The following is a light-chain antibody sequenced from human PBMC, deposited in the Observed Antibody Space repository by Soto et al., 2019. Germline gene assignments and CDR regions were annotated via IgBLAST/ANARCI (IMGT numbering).Light chain of an antibody. CDR1: QGVSSW. CDR2: AAS. Sequence: DIQMTQSPSSVSASVGDRVTITCRASQGVSSWLAWFQQKPGKAPKLLIYAASHLQTGVPSRFSGSGSGTEFTLNISSLQPEDSATYFCQQANSFPVTFGQGTKLEIK. V-gene: IGKV1-12*01. CDR3: QQANSFPVT. J-gene: IGKJ2*01.